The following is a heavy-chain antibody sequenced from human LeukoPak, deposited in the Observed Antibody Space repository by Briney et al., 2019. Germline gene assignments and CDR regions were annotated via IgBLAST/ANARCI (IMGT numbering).Heavy chain of an antibody. V-gene: IGHV3-7*05. CDR1: GFTFSSYW. J-gene: IGHJ6*02. Sequence: GSLRLSCAASGFTFSSYWMGWVRQAPGKGLEWVANIIQDGSEKYYVDSVKGRFTISRDNAKNSLYLQMNSLRVEDTAVYYCARLGYPSGMDVWGQGTTVTVSS. CDR3: ARLGYPSGMDV. D-gene: IGHD2-15*01. CDR2: IIQDGSEK.